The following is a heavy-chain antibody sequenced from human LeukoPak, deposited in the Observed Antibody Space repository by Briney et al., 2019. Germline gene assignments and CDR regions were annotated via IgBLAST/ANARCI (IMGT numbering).Heavy chain of an antibody. J-gene: IGHJ3*02. CDR1: GYTFTTQY. CDR3: ARDLETVTSWGAFGI. CDR2: ISAYNGNT. D-gene: IGHD4-17*01. Sequence: GTSVKVSCKASGYTFTTQYIHWVRQAPGQGLEWMGWISAYNGNTNYAQNLQGRVTMTTDTSTTTAYMELRSLRSDDTAVYYCARDLETVTSWGAFGIWGQGTMVTVSS. V-gene: IGHV1-18*01.